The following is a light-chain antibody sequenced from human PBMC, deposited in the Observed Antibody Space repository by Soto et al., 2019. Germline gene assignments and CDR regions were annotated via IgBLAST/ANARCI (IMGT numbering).Light chain of an antibody. CDR2: NNN. Sequence: QSVLTQPLSASGTPGQRVTISCSGSTSNVGTNSVIWYQQLPELAPKLLLYNNNHRPSGVPDRFSGSKSGTSASLAISGLQAEDEADYYCAAWDDSLNGHAVFGGGTQLTVL. V-gene: IGLV1-44*01. CDR1: TSNVGTNS. J-gene: IGLJ7*01. CDR3: AAWDDSLNGHAV.